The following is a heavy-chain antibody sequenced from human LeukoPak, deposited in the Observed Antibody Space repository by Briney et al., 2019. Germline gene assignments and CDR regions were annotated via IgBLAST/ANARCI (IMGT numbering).Heavy chain of an antibody. V-gene: IGHV3-23*01. Sequence: GGSLRLSCAASGFTFSSYAMSWVRQAPGKGLEWVSAISGSGGSTYYADSVKGRFTISRDNSKNTLYLQMNSLRAEDTAVYYCANDLRRTVVPAANDYWGQGTLVTVSS. CDR2: ISGSGGST. CDR1: GFTFSSYA. CDR3: ANDLRRTVVPAANDY. D-gene: IGHD2-2*01. J-gene: IGHJ4*02.